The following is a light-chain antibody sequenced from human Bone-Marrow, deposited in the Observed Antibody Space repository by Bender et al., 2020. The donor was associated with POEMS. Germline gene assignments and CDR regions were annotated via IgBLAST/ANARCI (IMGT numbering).Light chain of an antibody. CDR1: SSDVGS. CDR3: VVWDDSLNGRV. V-gene: IGLV2-14*03. Sequence: QSALTQPASMSGSPGQSVTISCTGTSSDVGSVSWYQHHPGKAPKLIIYDVSDRPSGVSNRFSGSKSGNTASLTISGLQAEDEADYYCVVWDDSLNGRVFGGGTKLTVL. CDR2: DVS. J-gene: IGLJ3*02.